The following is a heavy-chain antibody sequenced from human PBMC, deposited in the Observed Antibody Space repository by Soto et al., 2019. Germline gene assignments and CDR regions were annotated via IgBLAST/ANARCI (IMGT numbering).Heavy chain of an antibody. CDR3: ARSDSGYTSPGFDY. D-gene: IGHD3-22*01. V-gene: IGHV4-31*03. CDR1: GCSISGGGYY. J-gene: IGHJ4*02. Sequence: SETLSLTCTVSGCSISGGGYYWSWIRQHPGKGLEWIGYIYYSGSTYYNPSLKSRVTISVDTSKNQFSLKLSSVTAADTAVYYCARSDSGYTSPGFDYWGQGTLVTVSS. CDR2: IYYSGST.